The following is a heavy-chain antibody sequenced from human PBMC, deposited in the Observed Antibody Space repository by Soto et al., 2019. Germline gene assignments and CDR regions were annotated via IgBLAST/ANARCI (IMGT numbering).Heavy chain of an antibody. V-gene: IGHV3-23*01. CDR2: ISVSDAFI. CDR3: TRETVAGITGLDY. D-gene: IGHD1-20*01. CDR1: GFNVGAFA. Sequence: GGSLRLSCAASGFNVGAFAVNWVRQAPGKGLEWVSGISVSDAFIYYADSVRGRFSISRDASENILYLQMNSLRVDDTALYYCTRETVAGITGLDYWGPGTLVTVSP. J-gene: IGHJ4*02.